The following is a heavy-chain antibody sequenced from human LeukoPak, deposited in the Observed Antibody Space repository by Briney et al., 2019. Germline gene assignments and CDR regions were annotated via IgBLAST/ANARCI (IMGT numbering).Heavy chain of an antibody. Sequence: ASVKVSCKASGYTFTSYGISWVRQAPGQGLEWMGWISAYNGNTNYAQKLQGRVTMTTDTSTSTAYMELRSLRSDDTAVYYCARGGHCSSTSCYNWLNWFDPWGQGTLVTVSS. CDR1: GYTFTSYG. D-gene: IGHD2-2*02. CDR2: ISAYNGNT. CDR3: ARGGHCSSTSCYNWLNWFDP. V-gene: IGHV1-18*01. J-gene: IGHJ5*02.